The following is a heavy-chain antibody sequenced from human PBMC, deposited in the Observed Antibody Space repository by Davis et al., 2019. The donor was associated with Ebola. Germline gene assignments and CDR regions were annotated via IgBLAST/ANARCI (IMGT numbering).Heavy chain of an antibody. V-gene: IGHV4-38-2*02. CDR3: ARDRSGYSGYDYYYYYGMDV. D-gene: IGHD5-12*01. CDR2: IYHSGST. J-gene: IGHJ6*02. Sequence: GSLRLSCTVSGYSISSGYYWGWIRQPPGKGLEWIGSIYHSGSTYYNPSLKSRVTISVDTSKNQFSLKLSSVTAADTAVYYCARDRSGYSGYDYYYYYGMDVWGQGTTVTVSS. CDR1: GYSISSGYY.